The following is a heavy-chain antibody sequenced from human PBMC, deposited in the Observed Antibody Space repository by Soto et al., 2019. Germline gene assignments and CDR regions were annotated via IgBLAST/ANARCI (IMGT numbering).Heavy chain of an antibody. V-gene: IGHV3-30-3*01. CDR2: ISYDGSNK. CDR1: GFTFSSYA. CDR3: AGSTSRMN. D-gene: IGHD2-2*01. J-gene: IGHJ4*02. Sequence: GSLRLSCAASGFTFSSYAMHWVRQAPGKGLEWVAVISYDGSNKYYADSVKGRFTISRDNSKNTLYLQMNSLRAEDTAVYYCAGSTSRMNWGQGTLVTVSS.